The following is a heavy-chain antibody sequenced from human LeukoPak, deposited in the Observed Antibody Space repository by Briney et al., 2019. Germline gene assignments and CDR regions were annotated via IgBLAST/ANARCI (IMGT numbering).Heavy chain of an antibody. Sequence: GGSLRLSCAASGFTFSSYAMSWVRQAPRKGLEWVSAISGSGGSTYYADSVKGRFTISRDNSKNTLYLQMNSLRAEDTAVYYCAKDHPQQVVVPAAINYFDYWGQGTLVTVSS. CDR1: GFTFSSYA. D-gene: IGHD2-2*02. J-gene: IGHJ4*02. CDR2: ISGSGGST. CDR3: AKDHPQQVVVPAAINYFDY. V-gene: IGHV3-23*01.